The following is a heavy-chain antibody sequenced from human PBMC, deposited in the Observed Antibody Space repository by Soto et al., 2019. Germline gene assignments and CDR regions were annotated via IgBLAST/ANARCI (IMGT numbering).Heavy chain of an antibody. V-gene: IGHV5-51*01. CDR2: IYPGDSDT. Sequence: GESLKISCKGSGYSFTSYWIGWVRQMPGKGPEWMGIIYPGDSDTRYSPSFQGQVTISADKSISTAYLQWSSLKASDTAMYYCARHKGRFFKNDAFDIWGQGTMVTVSS. D-gene: IGHD3-3*01. CDR1: GYSFTSYW. J-gene: IGHJ3*02. CDR3: ARHKGRFFKNDAFDI.